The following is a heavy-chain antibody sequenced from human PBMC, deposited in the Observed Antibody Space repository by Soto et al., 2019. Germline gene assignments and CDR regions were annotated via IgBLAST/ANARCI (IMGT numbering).Heavy chain of an antibody. CDR3: ARLGYYDSSGYPPPP. V-gene: IGHV5-10-1*01. J-gene: IGHJ5*02. CDR2: IDPSDTYT. D-gene: IGHD3-22*01. Sequence: GESLKISCKGSGYSFTSYWISWVRQMPGKGLEWMGRIDPSDTYTNYSPSFQGHVPISADKFISPAYLQWSSPKASDTAMYYCARLGYYDSSGYPPPPWGQGTLVTVSS. CDR1: GYSFTSYW.